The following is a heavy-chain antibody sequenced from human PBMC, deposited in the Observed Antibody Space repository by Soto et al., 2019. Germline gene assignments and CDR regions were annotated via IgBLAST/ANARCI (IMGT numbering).Heavy chain of an antibody. J-gene: IGHJ3*02. CDR3: ARGRGRLLGFGDRVFDI. D-gene: IGHD3-10*01. V-gene: IGHV4-34*01. CDR2: INHSGST. CDR1: GGSFSGYY. Sequence: PSETLSLTCAVYGGSFSGYYWSWIRQPPGKGLEWIGEINHSGSTNYNPSLKSRVTISVDTSKNQFSLKLSSVTAADTAVYYCARGRGRLLGFGDRVFDIWGQGTMVTVSS.